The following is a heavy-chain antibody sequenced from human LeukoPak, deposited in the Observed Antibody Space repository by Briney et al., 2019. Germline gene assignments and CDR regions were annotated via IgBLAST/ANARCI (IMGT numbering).Heavy chain of an antibody. CDR1: GFSFNSDW. J-gene: IGHJ4*02. D-gene: IGHD3-16*01. Sequence: GGSLRLSCAASGFSFNSDWMDWVRQAPGKGLEWVANIKHDEGEKNYLDSVRGRFTISRDNAQNSLYLQMNGLRVEDTAVYYCTRRLDDWGQGTLVTVSS. CDR2: IKHDEGEK. CDR3: TRRLDD. V-gene: IGHV3-7*01.